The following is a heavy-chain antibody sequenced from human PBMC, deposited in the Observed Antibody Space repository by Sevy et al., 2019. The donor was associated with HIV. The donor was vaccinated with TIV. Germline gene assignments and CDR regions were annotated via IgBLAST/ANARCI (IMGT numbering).Heavy chain of an antibody. CDR2: TSHDGSHK. J-gene: IGHJ1*01. Sequence: GGSLRLSCTVSGFIFSNFAMHWVRQAPGKGLEWVAVTSHDGSHKYYAECVKGRFTGSRDSSRNILSLEMNSLRRDDTAVYYCARGENDDEFFQYWGQGTLVTVSS. D-gene: IGHD1-26*01. CDR3: ARGENDDEFFQY. V-gene: IGHV3-30*04. CDR1: GFIFSNFA.